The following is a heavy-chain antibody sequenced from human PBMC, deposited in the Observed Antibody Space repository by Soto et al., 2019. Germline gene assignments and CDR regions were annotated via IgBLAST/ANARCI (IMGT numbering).Heavy chain of an antibody. CDR1: GYTFTDYH. CDR3: AREGGSDSLAPNTNWCDT. Sequence: QVQLVQSGDEVKNPGASVKVSCKPSGYTFTDYHIHWVRQAPGHGLEFMGWINANNGGAGSAQQFQFKVSVTRDTPISTVYMELSNLRSDATAVYFCAREGGSDSLAPNTNWCDTWGHGTRVTVSS. CDR2: INANNGGA. D-gene: IGHD6-25*01. V-gene: IGHV1-2*02. J-gene: IGHJ5*01.